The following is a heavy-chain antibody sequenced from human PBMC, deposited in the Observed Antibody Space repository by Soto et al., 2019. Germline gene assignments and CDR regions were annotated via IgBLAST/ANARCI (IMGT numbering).Heavy chain of an antibody. CDR1: GGSVSSGSYY. CDR3: ARKYSSGWYYFDY. D-gene: IGHD6-19*01. CDR2: IYYSGST. J-gene: IGHJ4*02. V-gene: IGHV4-61*01. Sequence: QVQLQESGPGLVKPSETLSLTCTVSGGSVSSGSYYWSWIRQPPGKGLEWIGYIYYSGSTNYNPPLKRRGTISVDTYKNQFSLKLSSVTAADTAVYYCARKYSSGWYYFDYWGQGTLVTVSS.